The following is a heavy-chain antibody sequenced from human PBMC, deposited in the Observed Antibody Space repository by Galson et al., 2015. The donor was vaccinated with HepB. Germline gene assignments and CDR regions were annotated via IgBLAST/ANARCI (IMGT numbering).Heavy chain of an antibody. CDR2: TYYRSKWYN. J-gene: IGHJ4*02. CDR1: GDSVSSNSAA. Sequence: CAISGDSVSSNSAAWNWIRQSPSRGLEWLGRTYYRSKWYNDYAASVKSRITINPDTSKNQFSLQLNSVTPEDTAVYYCARGKGIAAAGTLDYWGQGTLVTVSS. CDR3: ARGKGIAAAGTLDY. D-gene: IGHD6-13*01. V-gene: IGHV6-1*01.